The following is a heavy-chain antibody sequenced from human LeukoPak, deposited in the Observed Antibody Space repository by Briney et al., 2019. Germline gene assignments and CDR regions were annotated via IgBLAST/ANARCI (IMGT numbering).Heavy chain of an antibody. CDR3: ARQLDGYNPFDY. D-gene: IGHD5-24*01. CDR1: GYSFTSYW. J-gene: IGHJ4*02. CDR2: IYPGHSDT. Sequence: GESLKISCKASGYSFTSYWIAWVRQMPGKGLEYMGIIYPGHSDTRYNPSFEGQVTISADESITTAYLQWSSLKASDTSIYYCARQLDGYNPFDYWGQGTLVTVSS. V-gene: IGHV5-51*01.